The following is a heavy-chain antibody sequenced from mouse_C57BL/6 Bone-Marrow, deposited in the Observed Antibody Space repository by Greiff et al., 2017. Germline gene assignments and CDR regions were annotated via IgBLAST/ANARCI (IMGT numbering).Heavy chain of an antibody. CDR1: GYTFTSYW. V-gene: IGHV1-52*01. CDR3: ARDFYYYGTWYFDV. D-gene: IGHD1-1*01. CDR2: IDPSDSET. J-gene: IGHJ1*03. Sequence: QVQLQQPGAELVRPGSSVKLSCKASGYTFTSYWMHWVQQRPIQGLEWIGNIDPSDSETHYNQKFKDKATLTVDKSSSTAYMQLSSLTSEDSAVYYCARDFYYYGTWYFDVWGTGTTVTVSS.